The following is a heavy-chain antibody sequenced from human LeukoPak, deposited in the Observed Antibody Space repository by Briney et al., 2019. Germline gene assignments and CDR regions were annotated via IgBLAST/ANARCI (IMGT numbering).Heavy chain of an antibody. Sequence: GQSLRLPCIASGFTLADHAMSWVRQAPGKELEWVGFIRTKAYGETTEYAASVKGRFTILRDDSTNIAYLQMNGLKAEDTAVYYCGRHLLRSVGSTGLDFWGQGTLVTVAS. CDR2: IRTKAYGETT. CDR1: GFTLADHA. J-gene: IGHJ4*02. V-gene: IGHV3-49*04. D-gene: IGHD1-26*01. CDR3: GRHLLRSVGSTGLDF.